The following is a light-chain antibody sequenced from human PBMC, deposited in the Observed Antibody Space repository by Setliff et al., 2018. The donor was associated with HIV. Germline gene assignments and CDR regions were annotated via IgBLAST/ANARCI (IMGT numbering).Light chain of an antibody. CDR2: DVS. Sequence: QSALAQPASVSGSPGQSITISCTGTSSDIGYYNYVSWYQQHPGKAPTLMIYDVSSRPSGVSSRFSGSKSGNTASLTISGLQTEDEADYYCCSFTTGATVVFGGGTKGTVL. V-gene: IGLV2-14*03. J-gene: IGLJ2*01. CDR1: SSDIGYYNY. CDR3: CSFTTGATVV.